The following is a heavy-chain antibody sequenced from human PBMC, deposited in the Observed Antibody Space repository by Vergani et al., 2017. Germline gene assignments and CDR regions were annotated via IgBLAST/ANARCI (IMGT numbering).Heavy chain of an antibody. CDR2: IYYSGNT. CDR3: ARRYDSSGYVFDH. CDR1: GGSISTRNNY. V-gene: IGHV4-39*01. D-gene: IGHD3-22*01. Sequence: QLQLQESGPGLVQTSETVSLTCNVSGGSISTRNNYWGWIRQPPGKGLEWIANIYYSGNTYYNPSLKSRLTITVDTSANQFSLRLTSVTAADTAVYYCARRYDSSGYVFDHWGQGILVTVSS. J-gene: IGHJ4*02.